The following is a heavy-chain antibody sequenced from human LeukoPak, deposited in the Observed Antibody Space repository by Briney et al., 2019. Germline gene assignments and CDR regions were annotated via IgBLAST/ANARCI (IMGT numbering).Heavy chain of an antibody. CDR1: GYTFTEYY. CDR2: INPNSGDT. D-gene: IGHD5-12*01. J-gene: IGHJ4*02. CDR3: ARATSPKRGYSGYGNYYFDY. Sequence: VASVKVSCKASGYTFTEYYMHWVRQAPGQGLEWMGWINPNSGDTNYAQKFQGWVTMTRDTSISTAYMELRSLRSDDTAVYYCARATSPKRGYSGYGNYYFDYWGQGTLVTVSS. V-gene: IGHV1-2*04.